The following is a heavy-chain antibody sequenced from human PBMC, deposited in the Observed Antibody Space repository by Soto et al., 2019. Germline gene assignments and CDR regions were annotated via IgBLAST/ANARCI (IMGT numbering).Heavy chain of an antibody. V-gene: IGHV1-69*12. J-gene: IGHJ2*01. CDR2: IIPIFGTA. CDR1: GGTFSSYA. Sequence: QVQLVQSGAEVKKPGSSVKVSCKASGGTFSSYAISWVRQAPGQGLEWMGGIIPIFGTANYAQKFQGRVTITADESTSTAYLELSSLRSEDTAVYYCARDGEGIAAAGDRYFDLWGRGTLVTVSS. D-gene: IGHD6-13*01. CDR3: ARDGEGIAAAGDRYFDL.